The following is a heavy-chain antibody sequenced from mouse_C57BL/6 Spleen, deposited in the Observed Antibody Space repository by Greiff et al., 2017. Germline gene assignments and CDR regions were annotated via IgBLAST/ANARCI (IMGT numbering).Heavy chain of an antibody. CDR3: TTPFYYSNLFAY. V-gene: IGHV14-4*01. CDR2: IDPENGDT. CDR1: GFNIKDDY. Sequence: EVKLQQSGAELVRPGASVKLSCTASGFNIKDDYMHWVKQRPEQGLEWIGWIDPENGDTEYASKFQGKATITADTSSNTAYLQLSSLTSEDTAVYYCTTPFYYSNLFAYWGQGTLVTVSA. D-gene: IGHD2-5*01. J-gene: IGHJ3*01.